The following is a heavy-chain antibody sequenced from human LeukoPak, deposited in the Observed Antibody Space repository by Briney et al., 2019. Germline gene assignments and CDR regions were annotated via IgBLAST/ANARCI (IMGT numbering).Heavy chain of an antibody. J-gene: IGHJ4*02. Sequence: SETLSLTCTVSGGSISSYYWSWIRQPPGKGLEWIGYIYYSGSTNYNPSLKSRVTISVDTSKNQFSLKLSSVTAADTAVYYCARGAPGDCFDYWGQGTLVTVSS. CDR1: GGSISSYY. V-gene: IGHV4-59*01. CDR2: IYYSGST. CDR3: ARGAPGDCFDY.